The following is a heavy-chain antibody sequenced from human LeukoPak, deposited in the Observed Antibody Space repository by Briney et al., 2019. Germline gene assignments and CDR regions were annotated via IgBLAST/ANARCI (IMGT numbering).Heavy chain of an antibody. J-gene: IGHJ6*03. V-gene: IGHV4-4*07. CDR1: GCSISSYY. Sequence: AETLSLTCTVSGCSISSYYWSWIRQPPGKGLEWIGRIYTSGSTNYNPSLKSRVIMSVDTSKNQFSLKLSSVTAADTAVYHCARSIAVAGPLGYYYYMGVWGKGTTVTISS. CDR2: IYTSGST. D-gene: IGHD6-19*01. CDR3: ARSIAVAGPLGYYYYMGV.